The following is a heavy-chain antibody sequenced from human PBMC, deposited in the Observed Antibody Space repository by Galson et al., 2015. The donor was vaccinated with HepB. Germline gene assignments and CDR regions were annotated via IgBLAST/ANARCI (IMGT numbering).Heavy chain of an antibody. J-gene: IGHJ4*02. Sequence: SLRLSCAASGFSFISYSMSWVRQAPGKGLEWVSYISSSSSTIYTLYYADSVKGRFTISRDNAKISLYLQMNSLRDEDTAVYYCARVNSGTYGRYFDYWGQGTLVTVSS. CDR3: ARVNSGTYGRYFDY. D-gene: IGHD1-26*01. CDR2: ISSSSSTI. CDR1: GFSFISYS. V-gene: IGHV3-48*02.